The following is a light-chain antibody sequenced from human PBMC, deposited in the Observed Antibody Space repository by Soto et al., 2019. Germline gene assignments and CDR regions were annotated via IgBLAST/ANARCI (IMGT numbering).Light chain of an antibody. CDR2: GAS. Sequence: EIVMTQSPATLSVSPGERATLSCRASQSVSSNLAWYQQKPGQAPRLLIYGASTRATGIPARFSGSGSGTDFTLTISRLEPEDFAVYYCQQYSNWPPITFGQGTRLDI. CDR1: QSVSSN. CDR3: QQYSNWPPIT. J-gene: IGKJ5*01. V-gene: IGKV3-15*01.